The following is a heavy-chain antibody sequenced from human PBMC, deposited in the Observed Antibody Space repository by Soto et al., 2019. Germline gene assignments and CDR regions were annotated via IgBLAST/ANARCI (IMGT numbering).Heavy chain of an antibody. Sequence: EVQLLESGGGLVQPGGSLRLSCAASGFTFSSYAMSWVRQAPGMGLEWVSGIIGSGTSTYYADSVKGRFTISRDNSKNTLFLQMNSLRAEDTAVYYCAKGKGLTVFSTNYWGQGTLVTVSS. D-gene: IGHD2-2*01. CDR3: AKGKGLTVFSTNY. V-gene: IGHV3-23*01. J-gene: IGHJ4*02. CDR2: IIGSGTST. CDR1: GFTFSSYA.